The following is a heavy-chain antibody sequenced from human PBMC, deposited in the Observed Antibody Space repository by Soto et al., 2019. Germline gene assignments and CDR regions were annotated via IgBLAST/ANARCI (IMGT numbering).Heavy chain of an antibody. V-gene: IGHV1-8*01. Sequence: QVQLVQSGAEVKKPGASVKVSCKASGYTFTSYDINWVRQATGQGLEWMGWMNPNSGNTAYAQKFQGRVTMTSNTSRSTANMARCSLGSKATPVYYGPRGQGGVGRNIDYWGQGTLVTVSS. J-gene: IGHJ4*02. D-gene: IGHD2-15*01. CDR3: PRGQGGVGRNIDY. CDR1: GYTFTSYD. CDR2: MNPNSGNT.